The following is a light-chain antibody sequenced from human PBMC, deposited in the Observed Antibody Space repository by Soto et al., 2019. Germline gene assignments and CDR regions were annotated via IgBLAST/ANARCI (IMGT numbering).Light chain of an antibody. CDR2: QDS. Sequence: SYELTQPPSVSVSPGLAANITCSGDNLGDRYTCWYQQKPGQSPVLVIYQDSKRPSGIPERFSGSNSGNTATLTISGTQTMDETYYYCQAWDSSTVLFGGGTKLTVL. V-gene: IGLV3-1*01. J-gene: IGLJ2*01. CDR3: QAWDSSTVL. CDR1: NLGDRY.